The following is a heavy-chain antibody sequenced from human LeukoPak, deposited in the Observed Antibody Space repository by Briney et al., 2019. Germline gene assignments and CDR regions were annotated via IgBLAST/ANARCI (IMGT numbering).Heavy chain of an antibody. Sequence: SQTLSLTCTVSGGSISSGSYCWSWIRQPAGKGLEWIGHIYTSGSTNYNPSLKSRVTISVDTSKNQFSLKLGSVTAADTAVYYCARGYSSGWYPNDAFDIWGQGTMVTVSS. CDR2: IYTSGST. J-gene: IGHJ3*02. D-gene: IGHD6-19*01. CDR3: ARGYSSGWYPNDAFDI. V-gene: IGHV4-61*09. CDR1: GGSISSGSYC.